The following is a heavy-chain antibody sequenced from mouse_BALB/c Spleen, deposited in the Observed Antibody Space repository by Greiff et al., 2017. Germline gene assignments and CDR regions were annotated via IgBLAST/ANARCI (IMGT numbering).Heavy chain of an antibody. V-gene: IGHV5-6*01. Sequence: EVKLVESGGDLVKPGGSLKLSCAASGFTFSSYGMSWVRQTPDKRLEWVATISSGGSYTYYPDSVKGRFTISRDNAKNTLYLQMSSLKSEDTAMYYCARHRAYGGQGTLVTVSA. CDR2: ISSGGSYT. J-gene: IGHJ3*01. CDR1: GFTFSSYG. CDR3: ARHRAY.